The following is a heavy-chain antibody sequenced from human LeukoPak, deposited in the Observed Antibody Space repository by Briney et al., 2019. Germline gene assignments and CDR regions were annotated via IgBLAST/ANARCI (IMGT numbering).Heavy chain of an antibody. J-gene: IGHJ5*02. Sequence: SETLSLTCAVYGGSFSGYYWSWIRQPPGKGLEWIGEINHSGSTNYNPSLKSRVTISVDTSKNQFSLKLSSVTAADTAVYYCARGESGAGYYDFWSGYPANYNWFDPWGQGTLVTVSS. CDR3: ARGESGAGYYDFWSGYPANYNWFDP. CDR2: INHSGST. D-gene: IGHD3-3*01. V-gene: IGHV4-34*01. CDR1: GGSFSGYY.